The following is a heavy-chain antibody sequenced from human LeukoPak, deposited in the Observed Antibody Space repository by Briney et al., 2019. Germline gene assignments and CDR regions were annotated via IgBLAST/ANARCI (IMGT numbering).Heavy chain of an antibody. Sequence: GGSLRLSCAVSGFTVSNNYMSWVRQAPGKGLECVSVIYSGGDTYYADSVKGRFTISRDNAKNSLYLQMNSLRDEDTAVYYCAAGREWGDYWGQGILVTVSS. J-gene: IGHJ4*02. D-gene: IGHD6-6*01. CDR2: IYSGGDT. CDR3: AAGREWGDY. CDR1: GFTVSNNY. V-gene: IGHV3-53*01.